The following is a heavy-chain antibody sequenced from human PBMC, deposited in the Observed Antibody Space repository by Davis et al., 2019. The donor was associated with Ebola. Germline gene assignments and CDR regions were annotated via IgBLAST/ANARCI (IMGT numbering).Heavy chain of an antibody. D-gene: IGHD2-15*01. CDR2: ISGSGGST. Sequence: PGGSLRLSCAASGFTFSSYAMSWVRQAPGKGLEWVSAISGSGGSTYYADSVKGRFTISRDNSKNTLYLQMNSLRAEDTAVYYCAKAPGRYCSGGSCYRGYWGQGTLVTVSS. J-gene: IGHJ4*02. CDR1: GFTFSSYA. V-gene: IGHV3-23*01. CDR3: AKAPGRYCSGGSCYRGY.